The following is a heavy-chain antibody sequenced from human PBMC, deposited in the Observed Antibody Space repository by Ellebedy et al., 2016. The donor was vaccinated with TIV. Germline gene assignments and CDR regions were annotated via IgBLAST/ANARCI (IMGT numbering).Heavy chain of an antibody. CDR1: GDSINNYY. CDR3: ARHKGASFDF. CDR2: IHYTGKT. Sequence: MPGGSLRLSCTVSGDSINNYYWSWIRQSPGKGLEWIGYIHYTGKTYYKTSLQSRVTISLDTSNNQFSLRLTSVSAADTAFYYCARHKGASFDFWGQGTLVTVSS. J-gene: IGHJ4*02. V-gene: IGHV4-59*08.